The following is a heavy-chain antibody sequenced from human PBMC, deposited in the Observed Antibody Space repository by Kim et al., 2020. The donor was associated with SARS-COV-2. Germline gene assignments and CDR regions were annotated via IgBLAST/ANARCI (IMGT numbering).Heavy chain of an antibody. J-gene: IGHJ4*02. D-gene: IGHD6-19*01. CDR2: INWNGGST. CDR3: ARDGPSSGWYHYFDY. Sequence: GGSLRLSCAASGFTFDDYGMSWVRQAPGKGLEWVSGINWNGGSTGYADSVKGRFTISRDNAKNSLYLQMNSLRAEDTALYHCARDGPSSGWYHYFDYWGQGTLVTVSS. CDR1: GFTFDDYG. V-gene: IGHV3-20*01.